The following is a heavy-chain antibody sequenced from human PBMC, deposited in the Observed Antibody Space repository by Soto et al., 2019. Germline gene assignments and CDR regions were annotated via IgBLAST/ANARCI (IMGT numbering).Heavy chain of an antibody. CDR1: GGTFSSYA. CDR2: IIPIFGTA. V-gene: IGHV1-69*01. CDR3: ERDLGVVTPKGYFDL. D-gene: IGHD3-22*01. Sequence: QVQLVQSGAEVKKPGSSVKVSCKASGGTFSSYAISWVRQAPGQGLEWMGGIIPIFGTANYAQKFQGRVTITADESTITAYMELSSLRAEDTDVYYCERDLGVVTPKGYFDLWGRGTLVAVSS. J-gene: IGHJ2*01.